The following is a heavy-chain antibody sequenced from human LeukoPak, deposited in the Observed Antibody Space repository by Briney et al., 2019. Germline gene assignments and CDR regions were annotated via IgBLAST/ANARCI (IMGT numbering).Heavy chain of an antibody. CDR3: ARDYYDTDAFDI. Sequence: SVKVSCKASGGTFSSYAISWLRQAPGQGLEWMGRIIPIFGTANYAQKFQGRVTITTDESTSTAYMELSSLRSEDTAVYYCARDYYDTDAFDIWGQGTMVTVSS. D-gene: IGHD3-22*01. CDR2: IIPIFGTA. V-gene: IGHV1-69*05. CDR1: GGTFSSYA. J-gene: IGHJ3*02.